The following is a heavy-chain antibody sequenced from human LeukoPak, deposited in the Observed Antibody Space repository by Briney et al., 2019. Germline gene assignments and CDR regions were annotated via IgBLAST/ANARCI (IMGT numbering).Heavy chain of an antibody. CDR2: INHSGST. V-gene: IGHV4-34*01. CDR3: AGSSVAAIDY. D-gene: IGHD6-19*01. Sequence: PSETLSLTCAVYGGSFSGYYWSWIRQPPGKGLEWIGEINHSGSTNYNPSLKSRVTISVDTSKNQFSLKLSSVTAADTAVYYCAGSSVAAIDYWGQGTLVTVSS. CDR1: GGSFSGYY. J-gene: IGHJ4*02.